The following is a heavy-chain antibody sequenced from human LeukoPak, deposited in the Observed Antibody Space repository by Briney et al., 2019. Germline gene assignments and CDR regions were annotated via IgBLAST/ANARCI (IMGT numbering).Heavy chain of an antibody. D-gene: IGHD1-26*01. CDR1: GYTFTSYY. CDR2: INPSGGST. CDR3: ARDNSVGGTAWWFDP. Sequence: ASVKVSCKASGYTFTSYYMHWVRQAPGQGLEWMGIINPSGGSTSYAQKFQGRVTMTRDMSTSTVYMELSSLRSEDTAVYYCARDNSVGGTAWWFDPWGQGTLVTVSS. J-gene: IGHJ5*02. V-gene: IGHV1-46*01.